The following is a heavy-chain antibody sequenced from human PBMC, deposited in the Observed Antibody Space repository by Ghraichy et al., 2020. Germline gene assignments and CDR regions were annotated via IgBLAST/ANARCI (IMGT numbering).Heavy chain of an antibody. J-gene: IGHJ2*01. CDR3: AREADYDFWSGRYWYFDL. CDR2: IYHSGST. Sequence: SETLSLTCAVSGGSISSSNWWSWVRQPPGKGLEWIGEIYHSGSTNYNPSLKSRVTISVDKSKNQFSLKLSSVTAADTAVYYCAREADYDFWSGRYWYFDLWGRGTLVTVSS. CDR1: GGSISSSNW. V-gene: IGHV4-4*02. D-gene: IGHD3-3*01.